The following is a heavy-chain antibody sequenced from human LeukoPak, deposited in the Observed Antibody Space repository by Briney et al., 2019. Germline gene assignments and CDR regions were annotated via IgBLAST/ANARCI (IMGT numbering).Heavy chain of an antibody. J-gene: IGHJ4*02. V-gene: IGHV3-9*01. CDR1: GFTFDDYA. Sequence: GGSLRLSCAASGFTFDDYAMHWVRQAPGKGLEWVSGISWNSGSIGYADSEKGRFTISRDNAKNSLYLQMNSLRAEDTALYYCAKDNYYDSSGYPDYWGQGTLVTVSS. CDR3: AKDNYYDSSGYPDY. D-gene: IGHD3-22*01. CDR2: ISWNSGSI.